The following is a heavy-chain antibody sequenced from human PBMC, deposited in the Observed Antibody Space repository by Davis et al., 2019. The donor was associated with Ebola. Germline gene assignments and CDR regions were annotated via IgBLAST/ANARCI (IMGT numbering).Heavy chain of an antibody. J-gene: IGHJ4*02. CDR3: ARRGYRSGWCFGY. D-gene: IGHD6-19*01. CDR1: GGSFSAYY. CDR2: INHRGCT. V-gene: IGHV4-34*01. Sequence: MPSETLSLTCAVYGGSFSAYYWSWIRHPPGQGLEWIGEINHRGCTNYNPSLKSRVTISVGTSKNQFSLTLNSVTAADTAVYYCARRGYRSGWCFGYWGQGTLVTVSS.